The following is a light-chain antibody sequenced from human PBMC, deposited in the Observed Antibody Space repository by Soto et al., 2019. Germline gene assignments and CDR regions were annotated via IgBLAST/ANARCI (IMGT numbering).Light chain of an antibody. CDR1: QSVSSSY. Sequence: EIVLTQSPGSLSFSPGERATLSCRASQSVSSSYLAWYQQKPGQAPRLLIYGASSRATGIPDRFSGSGSGKDFTLTTSRLEPEDFAVYYRPQYGSAPRTLGKCTKVEI. V-gene: IGKV3-20*01. CDR2: GAS. J-gene: IGKJ4*02. CDR3: PQYGSAPRT.